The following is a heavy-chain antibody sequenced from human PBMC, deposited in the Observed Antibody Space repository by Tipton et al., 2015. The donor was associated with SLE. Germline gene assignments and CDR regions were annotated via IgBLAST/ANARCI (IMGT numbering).Heavy chain of an antibody. CDR3: ARQVGMGKWYLDL. D-gene: IGHD1-26*01. CDR1: GGSISSSSYY. J-gene: IGHJ2*01. Sequence: TLSLTCTVSGGSISSSSYYWGWIRQPPGKGLEWIGSSYYSGRTYYSPSLKSRVTISVDTSKNQFSLKLSSVTAADTGVYFCARQVGMGKWYLDLWGRGTLVTVSS. V-gene: IGHV4-39*01. CDR2: SYYSGRT.